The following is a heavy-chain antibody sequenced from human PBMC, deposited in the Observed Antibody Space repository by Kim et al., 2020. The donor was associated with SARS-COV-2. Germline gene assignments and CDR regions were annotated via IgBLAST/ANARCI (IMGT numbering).Heavy chain of an antibody. D-gene: IGHD2-15*01. Sequence: SETLSLTCTVSGGSISSSSYYWGWIRQPPGKGLEWIGCIYYSGSTYYNPSLKSRVTISVDTSKNQFSLKLSSVTAADTAVYYCASEVVVVVAAPFDYWGQGTRVTVS. CDR2: IYYSGST. CDR3: ASEVVVVVAAPFDY. CDR1: GGSISSSSYY. J-gene: IGHJ4*02. V-gene: IGHV4-39*01.